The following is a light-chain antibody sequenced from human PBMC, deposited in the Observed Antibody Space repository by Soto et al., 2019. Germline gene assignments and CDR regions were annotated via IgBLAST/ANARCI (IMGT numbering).Light chain of an antibody. V-gene: IGKV1-5*03. CDR2: LAS. J-gene: IGKJ1*01. CDR3: QQYNTYSRT. CDR1: QSISSS. Sequence: DIQMTQSPSTLSASVGDRITITCRASQSISSSLAWYQQKPGKAPKLLIYLASNLQSGVPSRFGGAGSGTEFTLTISNLQPDDFATYYCQQYNTYSRTFGQGTKVEI.